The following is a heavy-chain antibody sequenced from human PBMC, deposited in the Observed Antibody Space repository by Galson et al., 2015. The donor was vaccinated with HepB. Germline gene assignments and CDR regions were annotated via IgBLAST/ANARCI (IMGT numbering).Heavy chain of an antibody. V-gene: IGHV3-48*04. CDR1: GFTFSTYS. CDR3: ARDRVLLWFGELAY. Sequence: SLRLSCAASGFTFSTYSMNWVRQAPGKGLEWVSYISSSSSTIYYADSVKGRFTISRDNAKNSLYLQMNSLRVEDTAVYYCARDRVLLWFGELAYWGQGTLVTVSS. CDR2: ISSSSSTI. D-gene: IGHD3-10*01. J-gene: IGHJ4*02.